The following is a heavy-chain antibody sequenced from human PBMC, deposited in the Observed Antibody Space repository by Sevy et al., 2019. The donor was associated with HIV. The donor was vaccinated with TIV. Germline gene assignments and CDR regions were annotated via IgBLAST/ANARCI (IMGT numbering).Heavy chain of an antibody. CDR1: GGSISSTRHY. J-gene: IGHJ5*02. D-gene: IGHD3-16*01. Sequence: SETLSLTCNVSGGSISSTRHYWGWVRQSPGKTLEWIGSRVYSGGAYYNPSFQSRVTMSVDTSKNQFSLTVSSVTAADTAIYYRARLPLGNWFDLWGQGIQVTVSS. V-gene: IGHV4-39*01. CDR2: RVYSGGA. CDR3: ARLPLGNWFDL.